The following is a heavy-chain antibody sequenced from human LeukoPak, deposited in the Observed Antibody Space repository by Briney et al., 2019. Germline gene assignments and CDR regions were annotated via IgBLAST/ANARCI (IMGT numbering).Heavy chain of an antibody. J-gene: IGHJ6*02. V-gene: IGHV3-30*18. D-gene: IGHD2-2*01. CDR1: GFTFSSYG. Sequence: GGSLRLSCAASGFTFSSYGMHWVRQAPGKGLEWVAVISYDGSNKYYADSVKGRFTISRDNPKNTLYLQMNSLRAEDTAVYYCAKEIGYCSSTSCYLSYYYYYGMDVWGQGTTVTVSS. CDR3: AKEIGYCSSTSCYLSYYYYYGMDV. CDR2: ISYDGSNK.